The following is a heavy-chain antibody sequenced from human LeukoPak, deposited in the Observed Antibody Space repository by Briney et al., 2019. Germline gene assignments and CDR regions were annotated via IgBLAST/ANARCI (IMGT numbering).Heavy chain of an antibody. CDR3: AKDLRRFLEWLLKKFLANANFDY. CDR2: ISGSGGST. J-gene: IGHJ4*02. CDR1: GFTFSSYA. Sequence: GGSLRLSCAASGFTFSSYAMSWVRQAPGKGLEWVSAISGSGGSTYYADSVKGRFTISRDNSKNTLYLQMNSLRAEDTAVYYCAKDLRRFLEWLLKKFLANANFDYWGQGTLVAVSS. V-gene: IGHV3-23*01. D-gene: IGHD3-3*01.